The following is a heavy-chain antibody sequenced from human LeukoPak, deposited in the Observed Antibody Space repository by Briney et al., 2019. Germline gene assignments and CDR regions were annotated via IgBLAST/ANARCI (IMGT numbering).Heavy chain of an antibody. V-gene: IGHV3-21*01. D-gene: IGHD5-12*01. Sequence: GGSLRLSCAASGFTFSSYSMNWVRQAPGKGLEWVSSISSSSSYIYYGDSVKGRFTMSRDNARDSLYLQMNSLRAEDTAVYYCARDYEIYWGQGTLVTVSS. CDR3: ARDYEIY. CDR2: ISSSSSYI. J-gene: IGHJ4*02. CDR1: GFTFSSYS.